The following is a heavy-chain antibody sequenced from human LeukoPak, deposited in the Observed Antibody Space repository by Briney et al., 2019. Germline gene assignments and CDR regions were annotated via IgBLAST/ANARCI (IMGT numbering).Heavy chain of an antibody. CDR3: VRSNWDSNVGIDY. CDR1: GGSISSSSYY. Sequence: KSSETLSLTCTVYGGSISSSSYYWGWIRQPPGKGLEWIGTMYYSGITYYNPSLKSRVTTSVDTSKNQFTLKVSSVTAADTAVYYCVRSNWDSNVGIDYWGQGILVIVSS. V-gene: IGHV4-39*01. CDR2: MYYSGIT. D-gene: IGHD1-7*01. J-gene: IGHJ4*02.